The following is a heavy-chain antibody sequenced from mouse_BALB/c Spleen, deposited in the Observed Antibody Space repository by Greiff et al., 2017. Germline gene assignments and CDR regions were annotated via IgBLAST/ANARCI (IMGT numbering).Heavy chain of an antibody. Sequence: VQLQQSGAELAKPGASVKMSCKASGYTFTSYWMHWVKQRPGQGLEWIGYINPSTGYTEYNQKFKDKATLTADKSSSTAYMQLSSLTSEDSAVYYCARSNYYGSSYAYWYFDVWGAGTTVTVSS. CDR2: INPSTGYT. V-gene: IGHV1-7*01. CDR1: GYTFTSYW. D-gene: IGHD1-1*01. CDR3: ARSNYYGSSYAYWYFDV. J-gene: IGHJ1*01.